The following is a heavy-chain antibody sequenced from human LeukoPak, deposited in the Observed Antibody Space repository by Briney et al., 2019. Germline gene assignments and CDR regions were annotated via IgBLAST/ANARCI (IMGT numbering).Heavy chain of an antibody. CDR2: INPNSGGT. D-gene: IGHD4-11*01. V-gene: IGHV1-2*02. CDR3: AIDYSNFVVGYYFDY. J-gene: IGHJ4*02. Sequence: AASVKVSCKASGYTFTGYYMHWVRQAPGQGLEWMGWINPNSGGTNYAQKFQGRVTMTRDTSISTAYLELSRLRSDDTAVYYCAIDYSNFVVGYYFDYWGQGTLVTVSS. CDR1: GYTFTGYY.